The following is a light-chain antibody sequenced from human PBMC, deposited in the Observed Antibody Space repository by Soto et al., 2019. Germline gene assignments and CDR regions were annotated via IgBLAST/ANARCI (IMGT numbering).Light chain of an antibody. CDR1: SSDVGGYNY. J-gene: IGLJ2*01. CDR3: SSYAGSNNVV. CDR2: EVS. Sequence: QSALTQPPSASGSPGQSVTISCTGTSSDVGGYNYVSWYQHHPGKAPKLMIYEVSKRPSGVPDRFSGSKSGHTASLTVSGLQAEDEADYYCSSYAGSNNVVFGGGTKLTVL. V-gene: IGLV2-8*01.